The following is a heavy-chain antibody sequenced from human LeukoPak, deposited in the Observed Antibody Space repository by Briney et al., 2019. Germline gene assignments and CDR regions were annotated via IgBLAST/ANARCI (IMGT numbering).Heavy chain of an antibody. V-gene: IGHV3-74*01. J-gene: IGHJ1*01. D-gene: IGHD3-22*01. Sequence: AGGSLRLSCAASGFTFSRYWMHWVRQAPGKGLVWVSRIKSDGSTNYADSVKGRFTISRDNAKNTVSLQMNSLRAEDTGVYYCAGAPAEIGGYYPEYFRHWGQGTLVTVSS. CDR2: IKSDGST. CDR3: AGAPAEIGGYYPEYFRH. CDR1: GFTFSRYW.